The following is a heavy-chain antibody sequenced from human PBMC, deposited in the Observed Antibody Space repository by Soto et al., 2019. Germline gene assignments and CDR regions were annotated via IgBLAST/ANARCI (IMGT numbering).Heavy chain of an antibody. D-gene: IGHD5-18*01. CDR2: ISSSSSYT. V-gene: IGHV3-11*03. CDR3: ASFTAMVNTVDY. CDR1: GFTFSDYY. J-gene: IGHJ4*02. Sequence: GGSLRLSCAASGFTFSDYYMSWIRQAPGKGLEWVSYISSSSSYTNYADSVKGRFTISRDNAKNSLYLQMNSLRAEDTAVYYCASFTAMVNTVDYWGQGTLVTVSS.